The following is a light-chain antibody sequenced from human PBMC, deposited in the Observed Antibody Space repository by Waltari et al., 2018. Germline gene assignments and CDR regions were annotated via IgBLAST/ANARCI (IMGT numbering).Light chain of an antibody. CDR1: QSVTTN. V-gene: IGKV3-15*01. Sequence: EIVMTQSPATLSVSPGERAILSCRASQSVTTNLAWYQQKPGQAPRLLIYGASTRATDIPARLSGSGSGTEFTLTISSLQPEDFAVYYCHQYNDGPPFNFGPGTKLEIK. CDR2: GAS. J-gene: IGKJ2*01. CDR3: HQYNDGPPFN.